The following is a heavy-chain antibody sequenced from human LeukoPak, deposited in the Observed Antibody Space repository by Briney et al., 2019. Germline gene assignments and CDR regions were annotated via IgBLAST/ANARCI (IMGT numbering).Heavy chain of an antibody. CDR1: GGSISSSNW. Sequence: SGTLSLTCAVSGGSISSSNWWSWVRQPPGKGLEWIGEIYHSGSTNYNPSLKSRVTISVDKSKNQFSLKLSSVTAADTAVYYCARDGYYYDSSGRYYFDYWGQGTLVTVSS. D-gene: IGHD3-22*01. CDR3: ARDGYYYDSSGRYYFDY. CDR2: IYHSGST. J-gene: IGHJ4*02. V-gene: IGHV4-4*02.